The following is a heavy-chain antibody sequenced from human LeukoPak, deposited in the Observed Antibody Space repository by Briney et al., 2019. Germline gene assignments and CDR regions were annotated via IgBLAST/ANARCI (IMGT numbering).Heavy chain of an antibody. V-gene: IGHV4-31*03. D-gene: IGHD3-10*01. CDR1: GGSISSGGYY. CDR2: IYYSGST. J-gene: IGHJ4*02. Sequence: PSETLSLTCTVSGGSISSGGYYWSWIRQHQGEGLEWIGYIYYSGSTYYNPSLKSRVTISVDTSKNQFSLKLSSVTAADTAVYYCARVSRAGGFDYWGQGTLVTVSS. CDR3: ARVSRAGGFDY.